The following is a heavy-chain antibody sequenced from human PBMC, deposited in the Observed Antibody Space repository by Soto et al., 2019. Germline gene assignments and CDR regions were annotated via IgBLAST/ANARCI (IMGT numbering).Heavy chain of an antibody. CDR2: VNPIVSMS. J-gene: IGHJ4*02. CDR3: AASYGSGYRAFDY. Sequence: SVKVSCKASGDTFSFYTINWVRQAPGLGLEWMGRVNPIVSMSNYAQKFQGRVTITAGKSTNTAYMQLSSLRSEDTAIYYCAASYGSGYRAFDYWGQGALVTAPQ. CDR1: GDTFSFYT. V-gene: IGHV1-69*02. D-gene: IGHD3-10*01.